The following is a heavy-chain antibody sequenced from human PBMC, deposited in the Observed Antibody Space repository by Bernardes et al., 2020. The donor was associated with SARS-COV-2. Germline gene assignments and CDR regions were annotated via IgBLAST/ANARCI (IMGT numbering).Heavy chain of an antibody. J-gene: IGHJ5*02. CDR3: GRISPSSVLGRPIWFDP. CDR2: IYPGDSDT. D-gene: IGHD2-8*01. CDR1: GYSFTTYW. V-gene: IGHV5-51*01. Sequence: GESLKISCKTSGYSFTTYWIGWVRQMPGKGLELMGVIYPGDSDTRYGPSFQGQVTISADTSISTAFLQWNTLKAPDTAIYFCGRISPSSVLGRPIWFDPWGQGTLVTVSS.